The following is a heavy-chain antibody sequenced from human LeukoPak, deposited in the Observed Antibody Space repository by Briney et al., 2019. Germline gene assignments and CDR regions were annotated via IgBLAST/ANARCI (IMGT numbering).Heavy chain of an antibody. CDR2: IWYDGNNK. CDR3: ARDDGTGYLVH. CDR1: GFTSTNYG. D-gene: IGHD3-22*01. J-gene: IGHJ4*02. V-gene: IGHV3-33*01. Sequence: GGSLRLSCAAFGFTSTNYGFHWVCQAPGKGLEWVADIWYDGNNKYDADSVKGRFTISRDSSKNTVFLQMNSLRAEDTAVYYCARDDGTGYLVHWGQGTLVTVSS.